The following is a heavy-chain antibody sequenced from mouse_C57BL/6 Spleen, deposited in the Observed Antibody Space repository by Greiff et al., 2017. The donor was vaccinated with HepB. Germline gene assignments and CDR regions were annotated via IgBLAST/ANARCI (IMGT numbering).Heavy chain of an antibody. D-gene: IGHD1-1*01. CDR3: ARGSTTVVAFDY. J-gene: IGHJ2*01. V-gene: IGHV5-4*03. CDR1: GFTFSSYA. Sequence: EVKVVESGGGLVKPGGSLKLSCAASGFTFSSYAMSWVRQTPEKRLEWVATISDGGSYTYYPDNVKGRFTISRDNAKNNLYLQMSHLKSEDTAMYYCARGSTTVVAFDYWGQGTTLTVSS. CDR2: ISDGGSYT.